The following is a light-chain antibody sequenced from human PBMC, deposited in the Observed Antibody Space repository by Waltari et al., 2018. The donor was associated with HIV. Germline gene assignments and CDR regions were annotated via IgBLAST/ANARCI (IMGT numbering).Light chain of an antibody. CDR2: ADA. CDR1: TPNIGSST. CDR3: STWDDRLNGVV. V-gene: IGLV1-44*01. Sequence: QSVLTQPPSASGTPGQRVTISCSGSTPNIGSSTVNWYQQFSRPAPKLLIYADAQRPSGVPDRFSGSKSGTSASLVISGLQSEDEADYYCSTWDDRLNGVVFGGGTRLTVV. J-gene: IGLJ2*01.